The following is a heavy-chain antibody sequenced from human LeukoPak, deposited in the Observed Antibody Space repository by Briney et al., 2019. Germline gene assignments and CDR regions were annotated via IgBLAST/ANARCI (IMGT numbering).Heavy chain of an antibody. V-gene: IGHV3-23*01. D-gene: IGHD5-18*01. CDR1: GFTFSSYA. J-gene: IGHJ5*02. Sequence: PGGSLRLSCAASGFTFSSYAMSWVRQAPGKGLEWVSAISGSGGSTYYADSVKGRFTISRDNSKNTLYLQMNSLRAEDTAVYYCARDPYSYGTNWFDPWGQGPLVTVSS. CDR2: ISGSGGST. CDR3: ARDPYSYGTNWFDP.